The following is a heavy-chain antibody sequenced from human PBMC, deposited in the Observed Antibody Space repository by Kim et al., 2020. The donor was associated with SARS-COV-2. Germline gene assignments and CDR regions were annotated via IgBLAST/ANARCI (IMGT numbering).Heavy chain of an antibody. CDR1: GYKFTSDW. D-gene: IGHD4-17*01. J-gene: IGHJ4*02. CDR2: IDPSDSSI. V-gene: IGHV5-10-1*01. CDR3: ATDFGISH. Sequence: GESLKISCQASGYKFTSDWISWVRQMPGKGLEWMGNIDPSDSSINYSPSFQGHVTISADKSINTAYLQWSSLKASDTAIYYCATDFGISHWGQGTLVTVSS.